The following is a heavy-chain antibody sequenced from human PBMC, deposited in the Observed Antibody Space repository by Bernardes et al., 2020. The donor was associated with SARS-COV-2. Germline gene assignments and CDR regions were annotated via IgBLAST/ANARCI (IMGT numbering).Heavy chain of an antibody. V-gene: IGHV4-39*07. J-gene: IGHJ4*02. CDR2: IYYSGST. Sequence: SETLSLTCTVSGGSISSSSYYWGWIRQPPGKGLEWIGSIYYSGSTYYNPSLKSRVTISVDTSKNQFSLKLSSVTAADTAVYYCARRYERPENYFDYWGQGTLVTVSS. CDR3: ARRYERPENYFDY. CDR1: GGSISSSSYY. D-gene: IGHD2-15*01.